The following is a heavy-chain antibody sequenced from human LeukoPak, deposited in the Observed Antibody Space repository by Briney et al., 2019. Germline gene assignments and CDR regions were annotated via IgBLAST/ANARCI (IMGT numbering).Heavy chain of an antibody. CDR1: GGSISSYY. V-gene: IGHV4-59*01. Sequence: SETLPLTCTVSGGSISSYYWSWIRQPPGKGLEWIGYIYYSGSTNYNPSLKSRVTISVDTSKNQFSLKLSSVTAADTAVYYCAREGGDGYNYLVGWGQGTLVTVSS. D-gene: IGHD5-24*01. CDR2: IYYSGST. CDR3: AREGGDGYNYLVG. J-gene: IGHJ4*02.